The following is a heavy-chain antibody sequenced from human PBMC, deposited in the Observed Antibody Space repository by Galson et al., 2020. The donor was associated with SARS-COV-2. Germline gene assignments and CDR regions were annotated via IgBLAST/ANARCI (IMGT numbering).Heavy chain of an antibody. J-gene: IGHJ5*02. V-gene: IGHV4-59*01. D-gene: IGHD2-21*02. CDR1: GGSISSYY. CDR3: ARGGTGSYCGGDCYSLWFDP. CDR2: IYYSGST. Sequence: SETLSLTCTVSGGSISSYYWSWIRQPPGKGLEWIGYIYYSGSTNYNPSLKSRVTISVDTSKNQFSLKLSSVTAADTAVYYCARGGTGSYCGGDCYSLWFDPWGQGTLVIVSS.